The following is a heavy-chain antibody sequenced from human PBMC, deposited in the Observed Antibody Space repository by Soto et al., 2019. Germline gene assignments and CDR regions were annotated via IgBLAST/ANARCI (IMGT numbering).Heavy chain of an antibody. J-gene: IGHJ6*02. V-gene: IGHV3-74*01. Sequence: GGSLRLSCAASGFTFSSYWMHWVRQAPGKGLVWVSRINSDGSSTSYADSVKGRFTISRDNAKNTLYLQMNSLRAEDAAVYYCARVLPPFRGAAAGPVRAYYYYYYGMDVWGQGTTVTVSS. CDR2: INSDGSST. D-gene: IGHD6-13*01. CDR3: ARVLPPFRGAAAGPVRAYYYYYYGMDV. CDR1: GFTFSSYW.